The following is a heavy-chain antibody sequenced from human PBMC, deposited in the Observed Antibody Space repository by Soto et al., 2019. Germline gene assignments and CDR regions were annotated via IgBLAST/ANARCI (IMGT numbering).Heavy chain of an antibody. CDR3: ARDREGYNLFAY. D-gene: IGHD1-1*01. V-gene: IGHV1-69*13. Sequence: ASVKVSCKASGYTLNTYGITWVRQAPGQGLEWMGGIIPIFGTANYAQKFQGRVTITADESTSTAYMELSSLRSEDTAVYYCARDREGYNLFAYWGQGTLVTVSS. CDR1: GYTLNTYG. CDR2: IIPIFGTA. J-gene: IGHJ4*02.